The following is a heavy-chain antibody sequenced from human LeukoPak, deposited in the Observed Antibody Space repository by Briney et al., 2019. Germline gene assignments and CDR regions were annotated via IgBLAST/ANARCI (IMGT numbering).Heavy chain of an antibody. CDR3: AKAGEVVVVAARGDY. CDR2: ISGSGGST. J-gene: IGHJ4*02. Sequence: GWSLRLSRAASGFTFSSYAMSWVRQAPGKGLEWVSAISGSGGSTYYADSVKGRFTISRDNSKNTLYLQMNSLRAEEPAVYYCAKAGEVVVVAARGDYWGQGTLVTVSS. V-gene: IGHV3-23*01. CDR1: GFTFSSYA. D-gene: IGHD2-15*01.